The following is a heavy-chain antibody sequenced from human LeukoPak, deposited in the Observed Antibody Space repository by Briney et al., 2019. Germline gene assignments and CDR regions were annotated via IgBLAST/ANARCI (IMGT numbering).Heavy chain of an antibody. Sequence: APVKVSCKVSGYTLTELSMHWVRQAPGKGLEWMGGFDPEDGETIYAQKFQGRVTMTEDTSTDTAYMELSSLRSEDTAVYYCATRPRVVVVNAFDIWGQGTMVTVSS. D-gene: IGHD2-15*01. CDR2: FDPEDGET. J-gene: IGHJ3*02. V-gene: IGHV1-24*01. CDR3: ATRPRVVVVNAFDI. CDR1: GYTLTELS.